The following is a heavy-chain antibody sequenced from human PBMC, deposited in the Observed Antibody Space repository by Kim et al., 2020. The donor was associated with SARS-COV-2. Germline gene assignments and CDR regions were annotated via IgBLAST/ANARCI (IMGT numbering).Heavy chain of an antibody. Sequence: SETLSLTCTVSGGSISSYYWSWIRQPPGKGLEWIGYIYYSGSTNYNPSLKSRVTISVDTSKNQFSLKLSSVTAADTAVYYCARRRAAAGTIAFDIWGQGT. J-gene: IGHJ3*02. V-gene: IGHV4-59*08. CDR1: GGSISSYY. CDR3: ARRRAAAGTIAFDI. D-gene: IGHD6-13*01. CDR2: IYYSGST.